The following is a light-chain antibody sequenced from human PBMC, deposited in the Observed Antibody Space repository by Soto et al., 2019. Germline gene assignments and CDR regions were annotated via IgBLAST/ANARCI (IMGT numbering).Light chain of an antibody. CDR2: GAS. Sequence: EIVLTQSPGTLSLSPGERATLSCRASQSVSSSYLAWYQRKPGQAPRLLIHGASTRAAGISDRFSGSGSGTDFTLNISRLEPEDFAVYYCQQYGSLITFGGGTKVDIX. CDR1: QSVSSSY. CDR3: QQYGSLIT. V-gene: IGKV3-20*01. J-gene: IGKJ4*01.